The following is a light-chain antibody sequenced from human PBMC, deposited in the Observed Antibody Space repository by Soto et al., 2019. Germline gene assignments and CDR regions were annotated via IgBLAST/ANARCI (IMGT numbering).Light chain of an antibody. V-gene: IGKV3-15*01. CDR2: GAS. CDR3: QQYNNWPPWT. CDR1: QSVSSN. J-gene: IGKJ1*01. Sequence: EVVMTQSPATLSVSPGERATLSCRASQSVSSNLAWYQQKPGQAPRLLIYGASTRGTGIPARFSGSGSGTEFTLTISSLHSEDFAVYYCQQYNNWPPWTFGQGTKVEIK.